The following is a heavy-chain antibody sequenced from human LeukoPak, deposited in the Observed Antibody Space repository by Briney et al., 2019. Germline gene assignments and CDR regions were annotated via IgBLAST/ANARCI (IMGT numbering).Heavy chain of an antibody. CDR3: ARGKDFWSGYYPPYYYYYYMDV. D-gene: IGHD3-3*01. J-gene: IGHJ6*03. CDR2: MNPNSGNT. CDR1: GYTFTSYD. V-gene: IGHV1-8*01. Sequence: AASVKVSCKASGYTFTSYDINWVRQATGQGLEWMGWMNPNSGNTGYAQKFQGRVTMTRNTSISTAYMELSSLRSEDTAVYYCARGKDFWSGYYPPYYYYYYMDVWGEGTTVTVSS.